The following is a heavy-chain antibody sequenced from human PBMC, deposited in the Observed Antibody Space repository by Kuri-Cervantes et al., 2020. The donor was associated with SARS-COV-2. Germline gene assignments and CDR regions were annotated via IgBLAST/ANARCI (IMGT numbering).Heavy chain of an antibody. CDR1: GFSLTTSGMC. V-gene: IGHV2-70*11. CDR3: ARIRWGYDILSGYYNVIGGFDY. D-gene: IGHD3-9*01. J-gene: IGHJ4*02. Sequence: SGPTLVKPTQTLTLTCTFSGFSLTTSGMCVAWIRQPPGKALEWLARIDWDDDKYYSTSLKTRLTISKDTSKSQVVLTMTNMDPVDTATYYCARIRWGYDILSGYYNVIGGFDYWGQGTLVTVSS. CDR2: IDWDDDK.